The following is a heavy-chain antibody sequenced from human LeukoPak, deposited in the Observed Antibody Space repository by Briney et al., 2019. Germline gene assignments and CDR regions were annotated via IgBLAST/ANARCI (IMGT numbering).Heavy chain of an antibody. CDR2: IYHSGST. Sequence: PSETLSLTCTVSGYSISSGYYWGWIRQPPGKGLEWIGSIYHSGSTNYNPSLKSRVTISVDTSKNQFSLKLSSVTAADTAVYYCARARRITIFGVVPNDAFDIWGQGTMVTVSS. J-gene: IGHJ3*02. CDR1: GYSISSGYY. D-gene: IGHD3-3*01. V-gene: IGHV4-38-2*02. CDR3: ARARRITIFGVVPNDAFDI.